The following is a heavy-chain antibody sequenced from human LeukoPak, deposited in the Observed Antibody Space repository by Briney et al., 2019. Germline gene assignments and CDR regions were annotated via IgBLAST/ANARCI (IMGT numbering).Heavy chain of an antibody. CDR2: TWYDGSRE. CDR1: GFLFSNYG. V-gene: IGHV3-33*01. Sequence: GGSLRLSCVASGFLFSNYGMHWVRQAPGKGLEWVAVTWYDGSRENYVDSVKGRFTISRDNSKNTLYLQMNSLRAEDTAVYYCARSNEYYDFWSGYYQHYYYYYGMDVWGQGTTVTVSS. D-gene: IGHD3-3*01. CDR3: ARSNEYYDFWSGYYQHYYYYYGMDV. J-gene: IGHJ6*02.